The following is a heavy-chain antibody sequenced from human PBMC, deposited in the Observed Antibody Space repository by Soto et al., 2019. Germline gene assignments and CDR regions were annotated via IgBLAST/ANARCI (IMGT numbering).Heavy chain of an antibody. V-gene: IGHV3-11*01. Sequence: QVQLVESGGGLVKPGGSLRLSCAASGFTFSDYYMSWIRQAPGKGLEWVSYISSSGSTIYYADSVKGRFIISRDNAKNSLYLQMNSLRAEDTAVYYCARTKVVPAAMRGIDWFDPWGQGTLVTVSS. J-gene: IGHJ5*02. CDR1: GFTFSDYY. CDR3: ARTKVVPAAMRGIDWFDP. CDR2: ISSSGSTI. D-gene: IGHD2-2*01.